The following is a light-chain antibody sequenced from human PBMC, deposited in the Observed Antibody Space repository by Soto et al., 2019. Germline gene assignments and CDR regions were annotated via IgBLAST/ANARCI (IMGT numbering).Light chain of an antibody. CDR3: QQYGSSPWT. CDR2: GAT. CDR1: QSVSNSY. J-gene: IGKJ1*01. Sequence: EIVLTQSPGTLTLSPGERATLSCRASQSVSNSYLAWYQQKPGQAPSLLIYGATSRANGIPDRFSGSGSGTDFTLTISRLEPEDFAVYYCQQYGSSPWTFGQGTKVEIK. V-gene: IGKV3-20*01.